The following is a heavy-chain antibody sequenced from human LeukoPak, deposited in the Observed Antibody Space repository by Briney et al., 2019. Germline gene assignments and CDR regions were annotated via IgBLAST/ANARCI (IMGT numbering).Heavy chain of an antibody. Sequence: SETLSLTCAVYGGSFSGYYWSWIRQPPGKGLEWIGYIYHSGSTYYNPSLKSRVTISVDRSKNQFSLKLSSVTAADTAVYYCAGAGDHSAAFDIWGQGTMVTVSS. D-gene: IGHD1-14*01. CDR2: IYHSGST. J-gene: IGHJ3*02. CDR1: GGSFSGYY. V-gene: IGHV4-34*01. CDR3: AGAGDHSAAFDI.